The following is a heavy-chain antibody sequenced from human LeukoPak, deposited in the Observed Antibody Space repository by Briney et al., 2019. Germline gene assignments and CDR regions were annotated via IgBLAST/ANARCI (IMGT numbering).Heavy chain of an antibody. CDR2: ISYDGSDK. CDR1: GFTFSSYE. J-gene: IGHJ4*02. Sequence: PGGSLRLSCAASGFTFSSYEMNWVRQAPGKGLEWVAVISYDGSDKYYADSVKGRFTISRDNSKNTLYLQMNSLRIEDTAVYYCARDRAEASIAARLWGFDYWGQGTLVTVSS. D-gene: IGHD6-6*01. V-gene: IGHV3-30*04. CDR3: ARDRAEASIAARLWGFDY.